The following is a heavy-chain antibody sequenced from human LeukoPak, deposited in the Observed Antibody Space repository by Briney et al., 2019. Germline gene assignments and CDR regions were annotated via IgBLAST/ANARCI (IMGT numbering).Heavy chain of an antibody. CDR1: GFTVSTYV. Sequence: PGGSLRLSCAASGFTVSTYVMHWVRRAPGKGLVWVSRLNDDATITTYADSVKGRFTISRDNSKNTLYLQMDSLRAEDTAVYYCAKATHYSYVYWGQGTLVTVSS. CDR2: LNDDATIT. V-gene: IGHV3-74*03. CDR3: AKATHYSYVY. J-gene: IGHJ4*02. D-gene: IGHD5-18*01.